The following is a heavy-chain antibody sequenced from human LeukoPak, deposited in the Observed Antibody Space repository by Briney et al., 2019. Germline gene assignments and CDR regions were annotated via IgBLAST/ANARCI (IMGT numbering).Heavy chain of an antibody. V-gene: IGHV1-58*02. D-gene: IGHD3-22*01. Sequence: GASVKVSCKASGFTFTSSAMQWVRQARGQRLEWIGWIVVGSGNTNYAQKFQERVTITRDMSTSTVYMELSSLRSEDTAVYYCARSYDSSRELDYWGQGTLVTVSS. CDR2: IVVGSGNT. CDR1: GFTFTSSA. CDR3: ARSYDSSRELDY. J-gene: IGHJ4*02.